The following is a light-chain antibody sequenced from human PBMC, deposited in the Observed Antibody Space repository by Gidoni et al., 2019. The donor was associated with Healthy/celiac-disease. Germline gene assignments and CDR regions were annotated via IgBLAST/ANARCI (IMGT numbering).Light chain of an antibody. Sequence: QSALTQPASMSGSPGQSITISCTGTSSDVGGYNYVSWYQQHPGKAPKLMIYEVSNRPSGVPDRFSGSKSGNTASLTISGLQAEDEADYYCSSYTSSSTLVFGTGTKVTVL. V-gene: IGLV2-14*01. CDR3: SSYTSSSTLV. CDR1: SSDVGGYNY. J-gene: IGLJ1*01. CDR2: EVS.